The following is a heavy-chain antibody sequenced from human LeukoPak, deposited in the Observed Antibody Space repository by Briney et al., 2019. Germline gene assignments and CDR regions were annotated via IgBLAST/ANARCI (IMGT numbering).Heavy chain of an antibody. CDR3: ARDSLAARTLVY. CDR1: GFTFSSYG. V-gene: IGHV3-33*01. CDR2: IWYDGSNK. J-gene: IGHJ4*02. Sequence: GGSLRLSCAASGFTFSSYGMRWVRQAPGKGLEWVAVIWYDGSNKYYADSVKGRFTISRDNSKNTLYLQMNSLRAEDTAVYYCARDSLAARTLVYWGQGTLVTVSS. D-gene: IGHD6-6*01.